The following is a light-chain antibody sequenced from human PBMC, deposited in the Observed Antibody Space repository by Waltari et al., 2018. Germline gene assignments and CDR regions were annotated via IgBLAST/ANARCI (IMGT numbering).Light chain of an antibody. J-gene: IGLJ3*02. Sequence: QSVLTQPPSESAAPGQKVTISCSGAASNIGNNFVSWYQQFPGASPKLLIFATNNRPPGIPDRCSGSKSGTSATLGITGLQTGDEADYYCGTWDNSLSGWVFGTGTKLTVL. V-gene: IGLV1-51*01. CDR1: ASNIGNNF. CDR2: ATN. CDR3: GTWDNSLSGWV.